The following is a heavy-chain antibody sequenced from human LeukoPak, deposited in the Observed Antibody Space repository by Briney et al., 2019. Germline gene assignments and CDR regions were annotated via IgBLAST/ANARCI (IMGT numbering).Heavy chain of an antibody. Sequence: GGSLRLSCAVSGFSFSDYYMHWIRQAPGKGLEWVSYISSSGSTIYYADSVKGRFTISRDNARNSLYLQMNSLRAEDTAVYYCASLFGELSGDYWGQGTLVTVSS. CDR3: ASLFGELSGDY. D-gene: IGHD3-10*02. CDR1: GFSFSDYY. J-gene: IGHJ4*02. CDR2: ISSSGSTI. V-gene: IGHV3-11*01.